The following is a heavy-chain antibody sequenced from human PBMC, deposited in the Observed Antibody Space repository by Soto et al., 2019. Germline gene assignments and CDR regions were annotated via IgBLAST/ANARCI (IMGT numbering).Heavy chain of an antibody. CDR3: ARVTTMVRGVSVYGMDV. CDR1: GGSISSGDYY. Sequence: QVQLQESDPGLVKPSQTLSLTCTVSGGSISSGDYYWSWIRQPPGKGLEWIGYIYYSGSTYYNPSLKSRVTISVDTSKNQFSLKLSSVTAADTAVYYCARVTTMVRGVSVYGMDVWGQGTTVTVSS. CDR2: IYYSGST. V-gene: IGHV4-30-4*01. D-gene: IGHD3-10*01. J-gene: IGHJ6*02.